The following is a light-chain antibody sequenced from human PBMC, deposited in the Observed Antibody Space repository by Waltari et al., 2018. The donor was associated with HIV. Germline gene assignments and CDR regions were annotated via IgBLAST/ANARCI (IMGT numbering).Light chain of an antibody. CDR2: YKSDSVK. V-gene: IGLV5-45*01. CDR1: SGINVGTYR. J-gene: IGLJ3*02. CDR3: MIWHSSAWV. Sequence: QAVLTQPASLSASPGASASLTCTLRSGINVGTYRISWYQQKPGSPPQYLLRYKSDSVKQQGSGVPRRLSGSKDASANAGILLISGLQSEDEADYYCMIWHSSAWVFGGGTKLTVL.